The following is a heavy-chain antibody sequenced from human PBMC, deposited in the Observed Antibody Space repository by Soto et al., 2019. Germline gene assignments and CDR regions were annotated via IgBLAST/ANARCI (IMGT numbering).Heavy chain of an antibody. CDR3: ARGGYYDSSGYYYTVFNY. V-gene: IGHV1-2*04. CDR1: GYTLTGYY. Sequence: QVQLVQSGAEVKKPGASVKVSCKASGYTLTGYYMHWVRQAPGQGLEWMEWINPNSGGTNYAQKFQGWVTMTRDTSISTAYMELSRLRSDDTAVYYCARGGYYDSSGYYYTVFNYWGQGTLVTVSS. J-gene: IGHJ4*02. D-gene: IGHD3-22*01. CDR2: INPNSGGT.